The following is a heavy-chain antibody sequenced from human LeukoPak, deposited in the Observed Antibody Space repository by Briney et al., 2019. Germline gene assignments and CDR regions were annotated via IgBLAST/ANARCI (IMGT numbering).Heavy chain of an antibody. Sequence: SETLSLTCSVSGDSISTSSYYWSWIRQPAGKGLEWIGRIYTSGSTNYNPSLKSRVTMSVDTSKNQFSLKLSSVTAADTAVYYCARVPYSSGWYDYWGQGTLVTVSS. D-gene: IGHD6-19*01. J-gene: IGHJ4*02. CDR1: GDSISTSSYY. CDR2: IYTSGST. CDR3: ARVPYSSGWYDY. V-gene: IGHV4-61*02.